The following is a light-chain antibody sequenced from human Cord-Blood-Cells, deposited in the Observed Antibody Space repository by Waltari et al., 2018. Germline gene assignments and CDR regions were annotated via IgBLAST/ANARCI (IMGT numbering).Light chain of an antibody. Sequence: QSALTQPRSVSGSPGQSVTISCTVTSSDVGGYNYVSWYQQHPVKAPKLMIYDVSRRPSGVPDRFSGSKSGNTASLTISGLQAEDEADYYCCSYAGSYTVFGGGTKLTVL. CDR2: DVS. J-gene: IGLJ2*01. V-gene: IGLV2-11*01. CDR1: SSDVGGYNY. CDR3: CSYAGSYTV.